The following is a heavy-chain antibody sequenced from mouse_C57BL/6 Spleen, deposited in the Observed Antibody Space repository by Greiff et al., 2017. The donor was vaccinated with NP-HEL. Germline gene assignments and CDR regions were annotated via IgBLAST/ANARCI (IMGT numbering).Heavy chain of an antibody. D-gene: IGHD2-4*01. CDR3: ARGDYEYEGDYAMDY. J-gene: IGHJ4*01. CDR2: LDPANGNT. CDR1: GFNIKNTY. V-gene: IGHV14-3*01. Sequence: VQLKESVAELVRPGASVKLSCTASGFNIKNTYMHWVKQRPEQGLEWIGRLDPANGNTKYAPKFQGKATITADTSSNTAYLQLSSLTSEDTAIYYWARGDYEYEGDYAMDYWGQGTSVTVSS.